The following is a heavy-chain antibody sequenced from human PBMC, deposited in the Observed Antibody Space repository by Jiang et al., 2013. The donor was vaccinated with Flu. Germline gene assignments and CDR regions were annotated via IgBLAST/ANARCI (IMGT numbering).Heavy chain of an antibody. V-gene: IGHV3-7*01. J-gene: IGHJ3*01. CDR2: IKQDGSDI. Sequence: VQLVESGGALVQPGGSLRLSCEASGFTFNSYWMSWVRQAPGKGLECVANIKQDGSDIYYVDSVKGRFTVSRDNAKDSLYLQMNSLRAEDTAVYYCARERALRFWGQGTRVTVSS. CDR3: ARERALRF. CDR1: GFTFNSYW.